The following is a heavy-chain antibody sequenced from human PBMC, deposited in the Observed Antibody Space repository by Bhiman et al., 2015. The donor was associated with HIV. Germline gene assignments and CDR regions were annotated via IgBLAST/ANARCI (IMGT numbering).Heavy chain of an antibody. J-gene: IGHJ5*02. D-gene: IGHD6-13*01. CDR1: GFTFSTYW. CDR3: ARGGVEYSSSWYNP. V-gene: IGHV3-30*03. Sequence: VQLVESGGGLVQPGGSLRLSCAASGFTFSTYWMSWVRQAPGKGLEWVALISYDGTYKYYADSVKGRFTISRDNSKNTLYLHMNSLRPEDTAVYYCARGGVEYSSSWYNPWGQGTLVTVSS. CDR2: ISYDGTYK.